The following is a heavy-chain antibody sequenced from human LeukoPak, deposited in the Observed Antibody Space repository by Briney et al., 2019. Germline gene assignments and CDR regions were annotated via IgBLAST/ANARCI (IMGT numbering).Heavy chain of an antibody. J-gene: IGHJ4*02. D-gene: IGHD4-23*01. CDR2: TSYDGNKK. V-gene: IGHV3-30*04. Sequence: GGSLRLSCAASGFTLTYYAMHWVPQAPGKGLEWVAVTSYDGNKKYYADSVKGRFTISRDSSKNTLYLQMSSLRAEDTAVYYCARLIYDYGGIEGPFDYWGQGTLVTVSS. CDR3: ARLIYDYGGIEGPFDY. CDR1: GFTLTYYA.